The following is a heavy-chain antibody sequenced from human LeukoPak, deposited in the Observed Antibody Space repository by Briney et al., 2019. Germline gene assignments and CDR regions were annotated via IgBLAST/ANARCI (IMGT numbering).Heavy chain of an antibody. D-gene: IGHD2-15*01. CDR3: ARGLAYCSGGSCR. CDR2: IRPDGDRT. V-gene: IGHV3-23*01. J-gene: IGHJ4*02. CDR1: GFTLSTYA. Sequence: GGSLRLSCAASGFTLSTYAITWARQGPGKGLECVSAIRPDGDRTYYAHSGRGRFHLSRDNSKDTVYLQIHGLRVEDPAVYYCARGLAYCSGGSCRWGQGTLVTVSS.